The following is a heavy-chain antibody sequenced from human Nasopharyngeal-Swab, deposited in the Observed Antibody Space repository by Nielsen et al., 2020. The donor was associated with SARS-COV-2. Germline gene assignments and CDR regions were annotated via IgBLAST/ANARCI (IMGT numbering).Heavy chain of an antibody. J-gene: IGHJ4*02. CDR1: GFGFSAFA. Sequence: GESLQISCAASGFGFSAFAMSWVRQAPGKGLEWVSAAGGNDGSTFYADSVRGRFTISRDNSKNTLYLQMNSLRAEDTALYYCAKKYGTRGWYVGLDYWGQGTQVTVSS. CDR3: AKKYGTRGWYVGLDY. CDR2: AGGNDGST. D-gene: IGHD6-19*01. V-gene: IGHV3-23*01.